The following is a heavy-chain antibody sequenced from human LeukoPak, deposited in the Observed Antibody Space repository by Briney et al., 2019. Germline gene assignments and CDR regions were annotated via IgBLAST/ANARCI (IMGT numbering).Heavy chain of an antibody. V-gene: IGHV4-30-4*01. CDR3: ARGGGYSYGTFDY. CDR2: IYYSGST. CDR1: GGSISSGDYY. J-gene: IGHJ4*02. D-gene: IGHD5-18*01. Sequence: SETLSLTCTVSGGSISSGDYYWSWIRQPPGKGLESIGYIYYSGSTYYNPSLKSRVTISVDTSKNQFSLKLSSVTAADTAVYYCARGGGYSYGTFDYWGQGTLVTVSS.